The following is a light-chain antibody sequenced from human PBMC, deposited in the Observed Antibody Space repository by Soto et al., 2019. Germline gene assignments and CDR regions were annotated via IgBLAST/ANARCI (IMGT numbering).Light chain of an antibody. CDR2: GAS. Sequence: ETMLRQSPGTLSLSPGERATLSCRASQSVGTVYLDWYQQKPGQADRLLIYGASIRATGIPDRFSGSGSGTDFTLTISRLEPADFAVYYCHQFGSSPPAFTFGQGTKLEI. CDR3: HQFGSSPPAFT. J-gene: IGKJ2*01. V-gene: IGKV3-20*01. CDR1: QSVGTVY.